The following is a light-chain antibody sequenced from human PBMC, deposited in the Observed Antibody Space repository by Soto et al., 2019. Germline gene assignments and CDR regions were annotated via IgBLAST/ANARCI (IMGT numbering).Light chain of an antibody. CDR1: QSVSNN. CDR3: QQYNNWPPWT. Sequence: ILMTQSPATLSVSPGERATLSCRASQSVSNNLAWYQQKPGQAPRLLIYDASTRATGIPARFSGSGSGTDFTLTISALQSEVFAVYYCQQYNNWPPWTFGKGTKVKIK. J-gene: IGKJ1*01. V-gene: IGKV3-15*01. CDR2: DAS.